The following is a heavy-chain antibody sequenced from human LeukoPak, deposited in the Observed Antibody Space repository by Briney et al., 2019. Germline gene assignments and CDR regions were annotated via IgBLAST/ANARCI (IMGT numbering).Heavy chain of an antibody. Sequence: GASVTVSCKAAGYTFTGYYMHWVRQAPGQGLEWMGWINPNSGGTNYAQKFQGRVTMTRDTSISTAYMELSRLRSDDTAVYYCARDPNIVVVTGFDYWGQGTLVTVSS. V-gene: IGHV1-2*02. CDR1: GYTFTGYY. D-gene: IGHD2-21*02. J-gene: IGHJ4*02. CDR3: ARDPNIVVVTGFDY. CDR2: INPNSGGT.